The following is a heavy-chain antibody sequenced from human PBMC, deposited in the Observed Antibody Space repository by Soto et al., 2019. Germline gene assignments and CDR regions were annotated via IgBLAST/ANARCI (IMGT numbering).Heavy chain of an antibody. J-gene: IGHJ4*02. CDR2: IIPIFGTA. CDR1: GGTFSSYA. CDR3: ASGGLYGGNY. Sequence: ASVKVSCKASGGTFSSYAISWVRQAPGQGLEWMGGIIPIFGTANYAQKFQGRVTITADGSTSTAYMELSSLRPEDTAVYYCASGGLYGGNYWGQGTLVTVSS. D-gene: IGHD2-15*01. V-gene: IGHV1-69*13.